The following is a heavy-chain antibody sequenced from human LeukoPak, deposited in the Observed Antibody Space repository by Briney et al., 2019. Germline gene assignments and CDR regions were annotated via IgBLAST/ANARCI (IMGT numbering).Heavy chain of an antibody. CDR2: INTDGSST. Sequence: GGSLRLSCAASGYTFSSYWMHWVRQVPGKGLVWVSRINTDGSSTRYADSVKGRFTIFRDNAKNTVYLQMNSLRAEDTAVYYCARGSPWFDPWGQGTLVTVSS. V-gene: IGHV3-74*01. CDR1: GYTFSSYW. J-gene: IGHJ5*02. CDR3: ARGSPWFDP.